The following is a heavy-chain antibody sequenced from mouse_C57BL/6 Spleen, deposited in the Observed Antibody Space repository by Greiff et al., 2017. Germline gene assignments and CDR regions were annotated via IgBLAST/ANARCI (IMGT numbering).Heavy chain of an antibody. CDR3: ARWDYDAMDY. CDR2: IDPSDSYT. Sequence: VQLQQPGAELVKPGASVKLSCKASGYTFTSYWMQWVKQRPGQGLEWIGEIDPSDSYTTYNQKFKGKATLTVDTSSSTAYMQLSSLTSEDSAVYYCARWDYDAMDYWGQGTTLTVSS. CDR1: GYTFTSYW. J-gene: IGHJ2*01. V-gene: IGHV1-50*01. D-gene: IGHD2-3*01.